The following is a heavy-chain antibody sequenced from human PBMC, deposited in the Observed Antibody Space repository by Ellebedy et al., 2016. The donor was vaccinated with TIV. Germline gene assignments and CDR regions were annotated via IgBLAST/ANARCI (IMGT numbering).Heavy chain of an antibody. CDR1: GFTFSSYG. Sequence: GESLKISXAASGFTFSSYGMHWVRQAPGKGLEWVAVISYDGSNKYYADSVKGRFTISRDNSKNTLYLQMNSLRAEDKAVYYCARDLGYYDSYGMDVWGQGTTVTVSS. CDR2: ISYDGSNK. D-gene: IGHD3-22*01. V-gene: IGHV3-30*19. CDR3: ARDLGYYDSYGMDV. J-gene: IGHJ6*02.